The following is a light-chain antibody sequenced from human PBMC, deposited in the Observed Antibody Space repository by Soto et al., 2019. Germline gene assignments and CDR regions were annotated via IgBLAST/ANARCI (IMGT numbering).Light chain of an antibody. J-gene: IGLJ1*01. Sequence: SALAQPASVSGSPGQSITISCTGTSSDIGAYTLASWYQQHPGKAPKIIIYDVTQRPSGISNRFSGSKSGNTASLTISGLQAEDEADYYCCSYAGSPFVFGTGTKVTVL. CDR2: DVT. V-gene: IGLV2-23*02. CDR3: CSYAGSPFV. CDR1: SSDIGAYTL.